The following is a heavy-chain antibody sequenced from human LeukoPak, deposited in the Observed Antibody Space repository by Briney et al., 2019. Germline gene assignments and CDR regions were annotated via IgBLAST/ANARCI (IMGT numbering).Heavy chain of an antibody. D-gene: IGHD6-13*01. CDR3: ARDGKAAAALDAFDI. CDR2: ISSSSSYT. CDR1: GFTFSDYY. J-gene: IGHJ3*02. Sequence: PGGSLRLSCAASGFTFSDYYMSWIRQAPGKGLEWVSYISSSSSYTNYADSVKGRFTISRDNAKNSLYLQMNSLRDEDTAVYYCARDGKAAAALDAFDIWGQGTMVTVSS. V-gene: IGHV3-11*06.